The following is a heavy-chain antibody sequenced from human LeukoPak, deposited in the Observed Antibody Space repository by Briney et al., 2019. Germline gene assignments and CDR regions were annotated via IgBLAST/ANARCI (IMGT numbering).Heavy chain of an antibody. CDR3: ARSRPPVSSTSCFHCYYYGMDV. CDR1: GYTFPSYF. J-gene: IGHJ6*02. CDR2: INPTGGST. V-gene: IGHV1-46*01. Sequence: ASVKVSCKASGYTFPSYFMHWVRQAPGQGLEWMGIINPTGGSTTYAQKFKGRVTMTRDTSTSTVYMELSSLRSDDTAVYYCARSRPPVSSTSCFHCYYYGMDVWGQGTTVTVSS. D-gene: IGHD2-2*01.